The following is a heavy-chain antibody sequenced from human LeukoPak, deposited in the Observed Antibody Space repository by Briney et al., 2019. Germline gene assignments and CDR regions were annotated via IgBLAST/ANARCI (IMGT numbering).Heavy chain of an antibody. J-gene: IGHJ4*02. CDR2: INSSGGST. V-gene: IGHV1-46*01. CDR3: ATLGENCGGDCYSGTEVYFDY. Sequence: ASVKVSCKASGYTFTSYYMHWVRQAPGQGLEWMGIINSSGGSTSYAQKFQGRVTMTRDTSTSTVYMELSSLRSEDTAVYYCATLGENCGGDCYSGTEVYFDYWGQGTLVTVSS. D-gene: IGHD2-21*02. CDR1: GYTFTSYY.